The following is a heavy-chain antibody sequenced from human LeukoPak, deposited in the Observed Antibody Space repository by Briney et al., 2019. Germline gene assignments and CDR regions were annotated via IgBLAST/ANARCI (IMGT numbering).Heavy chain of an antibody. Sequence: GGSLRLSCAASGFTFSSYAMSWVRQAPGKGLEWVSGISGSGGSTYYADSVKGRFTISRDNSKNTLYLQMNSLRAEDTAVYYCARDGEEAARPVYGAFDIWGQGTMVTVSS. D-gene: IGHD6-6*01. CDR1: GFTFSSYA. V-gene: IGHV3-23*01. CDR3: ARDGEEAARPVYGAFDI. J-gene: IGHJ3*02. CDR2: ISGSGGST.